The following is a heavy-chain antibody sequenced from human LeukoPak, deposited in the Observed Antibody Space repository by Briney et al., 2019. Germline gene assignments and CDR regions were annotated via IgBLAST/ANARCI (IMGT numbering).Heavy chain of an antibody. CDR2: IYPGDSDT. CDR3: ARPLPMVGKLLGALDI. D-gene: IGHD2-15*01. V-gene: IGHV5-51*01. Sequence: GESLKISCKGSGYSFTSYWIGWVRQMPGKGLEWMGIIYPGDSDTRYSPSFQGQVTISADKSISTAYLQWSSLKASDTAMYYCARPLPMVGKLLGALDIWGKGQWSPSLQ. CDR1: GYSFTSYW. J-gene: IGHJ3*02.